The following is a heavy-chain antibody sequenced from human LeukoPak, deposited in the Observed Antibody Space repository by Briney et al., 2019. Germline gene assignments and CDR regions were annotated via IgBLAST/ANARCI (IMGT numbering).Heavy chain of an antibody. D-gene: IGHD6-19*01. Sequence: PSETLSFTCTVSGGSVSSGSYYWSWIRQPPGKGLEWIGYIYYSGSTNYNPSLKSRVTISVDTSKNQFSLKLSSVTAADTAVYYCARHSRSGIAVAGIFDYWGQGTLVTVSS. J-gene: IGHJ4*02. V-gene: IGHV4-61*01. CDR1: GGSVSSGSYY. CDR3: ARHSRSGIAVAGIFDY. CDR2: IYYSGST.